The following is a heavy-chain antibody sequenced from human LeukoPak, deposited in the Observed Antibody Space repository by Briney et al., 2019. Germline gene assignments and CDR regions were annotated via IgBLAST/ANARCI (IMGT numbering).Heavy chain of an antibody. Sequence: GGSLRLSCAASGFTFSRSWMSWVRQAPGKGLEWVANMNQDGSEKNYVDSVKGRFTISRDNGKNSLYLQMNSLRAEDTAVYYCAREGFLDYWGQGTLVTVSS. V-gene: IGHV3-7*01. CDR1: GFTFSRSW. D-gene: IGHD3-3*01. CDR2: MNQDGSEK. J-gene: IGHJ4*02. CDR3: AREGFLDY.